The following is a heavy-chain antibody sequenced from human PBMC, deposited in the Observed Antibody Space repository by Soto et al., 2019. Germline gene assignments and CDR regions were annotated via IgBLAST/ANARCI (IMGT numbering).Heavy chain of an antibody. CDR2: IISNGNGGTT. J-gene: IGHJ4*02. V-gene: IGHV3-15*07. CDR1: SFHFRDAW. D-gene: IGHD2-2*02. CDR3: TTDEGDANKFYTLDF. Sequence: EVKVVESGGGFGEPGGSLRLSCAVSSFHFRDAWLSWVRQAPGKGLEWVGRIISNGNGGTTDYAAPVRGRFSISRDDSRDTLFLQMNSLNIEDTGVYYCTTDEGDANKFYTLDFWGQGILVTVSS.